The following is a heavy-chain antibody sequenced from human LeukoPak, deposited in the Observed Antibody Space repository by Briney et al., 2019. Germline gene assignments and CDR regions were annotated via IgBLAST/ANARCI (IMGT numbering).Heavy chain of an antibody. V-gene: IGHV1-8*01. Sequence: GASVKVSCKASGYTFTSYDINWVRQAPGQGPEWMGWMNPNSGNTGYVQRFQGRVTMTRNTSISTAYMELNSLRSEDTAVYFCGRGRGNGRPENYFDYWGQGTLVTVSS. CDR1: GYTFTSYD. J-gene: IGHJ4*02. D-gene: IGHD2-8*01. CDR2: MNPNSGNT. CDR3: GRGRGNGRPENYFDY.